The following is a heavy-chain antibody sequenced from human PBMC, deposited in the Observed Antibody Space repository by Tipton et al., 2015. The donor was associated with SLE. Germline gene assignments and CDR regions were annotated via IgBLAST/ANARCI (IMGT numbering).Heavy chain of an antibody. Sequence: LRLSCTVSGGSISSKNYYWGWIRQPPGKGLEWIGSIHYSGNTYHIPSLKTRVTISVDTSRNQFSLKLTSVTAADTAVYYCAIPTVGATGGFDSWGHGTLVIVSS. D-gene: IGHD1-26*01. CDR1: GGSISSKNYY. J-gene: IGHJ4*01. CDR2: IHYSGNT. CDR3: AIPTVGATGGFDS. V-gene: IGHV4-39*07.